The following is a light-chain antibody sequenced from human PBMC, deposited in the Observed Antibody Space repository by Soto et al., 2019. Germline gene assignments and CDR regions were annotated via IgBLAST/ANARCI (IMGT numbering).Light chain of an antibody. CDR2: DDS. CDR1: NIGTKS. J-gene: IGLJ3*02. Sequence: SYELTQPPSVPVAPGQTARIACGGNNIGTKSVHWYQQKPGQAPVLVVYDDSDRPSGIPERFSGSNSGNTATLTISRVEAGDEAAYSCQVWDNGSDHWVFGGGTKLTVL. CDR3: QVWDNGSDHWV. V-gene: IGLV3-21*02.